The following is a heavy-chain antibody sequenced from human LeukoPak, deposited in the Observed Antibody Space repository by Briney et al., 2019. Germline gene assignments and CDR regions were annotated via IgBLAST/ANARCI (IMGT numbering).Heavy chain of an antibody. CDR1: GFTSSSYA. Sequence: GGSLRLSCAASGFTSSSYAMSWVRQAPGKGLEWVSAISGSGGSTYYADSVKGRFTISRDNSKNTLYLQMNSLRAEDTAVYYCIRGATSGSYYGFDVWGQGATVTV. CDR3: IRGATSGSYYGFDV. D-gene: IGHD4/OR15-4a*01. CDR2: ISGSGGST. V-gene: IGHV3-23*01. J-gene: IGHJ6*02.